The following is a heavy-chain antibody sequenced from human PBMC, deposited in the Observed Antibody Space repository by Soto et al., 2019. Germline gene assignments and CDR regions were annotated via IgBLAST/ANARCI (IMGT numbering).Heavy chain of an antibody. Sequence: GGSLRLSCAASGFTFSSYSMNWVRQAPGKGLEWFSSISSSSSYIYCADSVKGRFTISGDNAKNSLYLQMNSLRAEDTAVYYCARDLRITKVRGWGGYYYGMDVWGQGTTVTVSS. CDR2: ISSSSSYI. D-gene: IGHD3-10*01. J-gene: IGHJ6*02. V-gene: IGHV3-21*01. CDR1: GFTFSSYS. CDR3: ARDLRITKVRGWGGYYYGMDV.